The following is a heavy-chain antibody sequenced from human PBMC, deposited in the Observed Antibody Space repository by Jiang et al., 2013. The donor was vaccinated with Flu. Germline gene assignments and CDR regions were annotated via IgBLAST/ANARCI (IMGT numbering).Heavy chain of an antibody. V-gene: IGHV2-5*01. Sequence: TCTFSGFSLSTSGVGITWFRQPPGKALEWLALISWNDVKHYSPSLRRRLSITKDTSKNQVVLTMTNMDPVDTATYFCARSFTLAYFFDYWGQGTLVTVSA. J-gene: IGHJ4*02. CDR3: ARSFTLAYFFDY. CDR1: GFSLSTSGVG. CDR2: ISWNDVK.